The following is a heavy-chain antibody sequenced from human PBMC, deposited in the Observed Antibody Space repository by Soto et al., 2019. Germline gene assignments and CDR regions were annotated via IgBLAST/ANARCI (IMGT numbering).Heavy chain of an antibody. Sequence: QVHLVHSGAEVKKPGSSVKVSCKTSGGTFSDLAFSWVRQAPRQGLEWVGGIIPLFGTPNYAREFQGRVSISADESSNTVYMELRSLRSEDTAVYYCASERVAEMATGGYFDNWGQGTLVTVSS. CDR1: GGTFSDLA. D-gene: IGHD5-12*01. V-gene: IGHV1-69*01. CDR3: ASERVAEMATGGYFDN. J-gene: IGHJ4*02. CDR2: IIPLFGTP.